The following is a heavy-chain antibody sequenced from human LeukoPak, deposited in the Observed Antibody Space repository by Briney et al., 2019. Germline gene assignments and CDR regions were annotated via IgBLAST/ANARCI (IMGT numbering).Heavy chain of an antibody. J-gene: IGHJ4*02. V-gene: IGHV4-59*08. CDR3: ARQVVGAPFDN. CDR1: GGSISSYY. CDR2: IYYSGST. D-gene: IGHD1-26*01. Sequence: SETLSLTCTVSGGSISSYYWSWIREPPGKGLEWIGYIYYSGSTNYSPSLKSRVTISVDTSKNQLSLNLSSVTAADTAVYYCARQVVGAPFDNWGQGTLVTVSS.